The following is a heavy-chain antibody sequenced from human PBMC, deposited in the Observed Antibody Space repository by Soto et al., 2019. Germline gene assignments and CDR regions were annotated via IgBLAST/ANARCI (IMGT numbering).Heavy chain of an antibody. J-gene: IGHJ6*04. CDR2: INPGNSDT. Sequence: GESLKISCEGSGFIFSRYKIGWVRQMPGKGLEWMGIINPGNSDTTYSPSFQGQVTISADNSINTAYLQWSSLRASDTAMYYCMRTYGDSYYFYYGMDVWGKGTTVTVSS. CDR1: GFIFSRYK. D-gene: IGHD2-21*02. CDR3: MRTYGDSYYFYYGMDV. V-gene: IGHV5-51*01.